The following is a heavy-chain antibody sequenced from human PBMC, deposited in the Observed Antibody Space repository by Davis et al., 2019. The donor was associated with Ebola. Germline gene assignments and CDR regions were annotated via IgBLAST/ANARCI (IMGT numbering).Heavy chain of an antibody. CDR1: GGSFSDYY. V-gene: IGHV4-34*01. D-gene: IGHD2-15*01. CDR3: ARHEIVVVVAASSYNWFDP. J-gene: IGHJ5*02. CDR2: INHSGST. Sequence: MPSETLSLTCAVYGGSFSDYYWSWIRQPPGKGLEWIGEINHSGSTNYNPSLKSRVTISVDTSKNQFSLKLSSVTAADTAVYYCARHEIVVVVAASSYNWFDPWGQGTLVTVSS.